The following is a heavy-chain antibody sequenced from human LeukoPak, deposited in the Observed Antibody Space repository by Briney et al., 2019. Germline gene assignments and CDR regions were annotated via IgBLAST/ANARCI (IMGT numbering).Heavy chain of an antibody. CDR3: STLTSRGLSDS. CDR2: IKSKADGETI. V-gene: IGHV3-15*07. D-gene: IGHD1-20*01. Sequence: GGSLRLSCAASGNYWMHWVRQVPGKGLEWVGRIKSKADGETIDYAAPVKGRFTFSRDDSKNMLYLQMNSLKSEDTAVYYCSTLTSRGLSDSWGQGTLVTVSS. J-gene: IGHJ4*02. CDR1: GNYW.